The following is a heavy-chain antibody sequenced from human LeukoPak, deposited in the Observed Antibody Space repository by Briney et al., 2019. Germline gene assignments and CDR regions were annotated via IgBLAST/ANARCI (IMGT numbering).Heavy chain of an antibody. Sequence: GGSLRLSCEASGFTFSDFYMSWIRQAPGQGLEWLSYISTTGYTIYYAESVKGRFTISRDNTQNSLFLQMDSLRVEDTAVYYCARDYASEYMDVWGKGTTVTVSS. J-gene: IGHJ6*03. CDR3: ARDYASEYMDV. CDR1: GFTFSDFY. V-gene: IGHV3-11*04. D-gene: IGHD3-16*01. CDR2: ISTTGYTI.